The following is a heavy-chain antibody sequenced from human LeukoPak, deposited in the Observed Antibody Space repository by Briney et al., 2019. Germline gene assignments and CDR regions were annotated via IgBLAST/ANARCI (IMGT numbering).Heavy chain of an antibody. CDR2: FDPEDGET. D-gene: IGHD5-18*01. J-gene: IGHJ4*02. CDR1: GYSLTELS. V-gene: IGHV1-24*01. CDR3: AGGYSYIY. Sequence: GASVKVSCKVSGYSLTELSMHWVRQAPGKGLEWMGGFDPEDGETIYAQKFQGRVTMTRDTSISTAYMELSRLRSDDTAVYYCAGGYSYIYWGQGTLVTVSS.